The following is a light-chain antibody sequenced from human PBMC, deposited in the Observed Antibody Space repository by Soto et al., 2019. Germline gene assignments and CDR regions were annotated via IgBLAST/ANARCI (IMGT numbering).Light chain of an antibody. J-gene: IGKJ5*01. Sequence: EIVLTQSPGTLSLAPVERATLSCGASQSVSSSYLAWYQQKPGLAPRLLIYDASSRATGIPDRFSGSGSGTDFTLTISRLEPEDFAVYYCQQYGSSPSITFGQGTRLEI. V-gene: IGKV3D-20*01. CDR1: QSVSSSY. CDR2: DAS. CDR3: QQYGSSPSIT.